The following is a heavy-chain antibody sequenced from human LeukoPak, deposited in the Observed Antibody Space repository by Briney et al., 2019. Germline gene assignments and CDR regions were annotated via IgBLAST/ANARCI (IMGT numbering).Heavy chain of an antibody. CDR2: THYSGTT. Sequence: PSETLSLTCTVSGGAISSYYWNWIRQPPGKGLEWIGYTHYSGTTNYNPSLKSRVTISVDTSKNQFSLKLSSVTAADTAVYYCARYPFYGDSWYLDLWGRGTLVTVSS. J-gene: IGHJ2*01. CDR1: GGAISSYY. CDR3: ARYPFYGDSWYLDL. D-gene: IGHD4-17*01. V-gene: IGHV4-59*01.